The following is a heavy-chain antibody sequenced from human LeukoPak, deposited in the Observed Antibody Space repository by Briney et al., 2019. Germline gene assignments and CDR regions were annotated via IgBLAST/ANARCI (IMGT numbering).Heavy chain of an antibody. CDR2: ISGSGGSS. V-gene: IGHV3-23*01. D-gene: IGHD1-20*01. Sequence: GGSLRLSCAASGFTFSNYGMSWVRQAPGKGLVWVSGISGSGGSSYYADSVKGRFTISRDNSKNTLYLQMNSLRAEDTAVYYCARDRKYNWNYNYMDVWGKGTTVTVSS. CDR1: GFTFSNYG. CDR3: ARDRKYNWNYNYMDV. J-gene: IGHJ6*03.